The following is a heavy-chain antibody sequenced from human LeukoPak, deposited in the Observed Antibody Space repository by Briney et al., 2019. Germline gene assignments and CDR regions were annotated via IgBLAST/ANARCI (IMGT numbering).Heavy chain of an antibody. CDR3: ARPSGYSSGWYWFDP. Sequence: GESLKISCKGSGYSFTSYWISWVRQMPGKGLEWMGIIYPGDSDTRYSPSFQGQVTISADKSISTAYLQWSSLKASDTAMYYCARPSGYSSGWYWFDPWGQGTLVTVSS. CDR1: GYSFTSYW. V-gene: IGHV5-51*01. J-gene: IGHJ5*02. D-gene: IGHD6-19*01. CDR2: IYPGDSDT.